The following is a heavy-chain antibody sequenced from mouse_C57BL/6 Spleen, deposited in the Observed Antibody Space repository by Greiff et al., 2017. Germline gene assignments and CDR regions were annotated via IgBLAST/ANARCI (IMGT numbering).Heavy chain of an antibody. J-gene: IGHJ1*03. CDR2: IHPNSGST. Sequence: VQLQQPGAELVKPGASVKLSCKASGYTFTSYWMPWVQQRPGQGLEWVGMIHPNSGSTNYNEKFKSKATLTVDKSSSTAYMQLSSLTSEESAVYYCARMRVPNWYFDVWGTGTTVTVSS. CDR3: ARMRVPNWYFDV. V-gene: IGHV1-64*01. CDR1: GYTFTSYW.